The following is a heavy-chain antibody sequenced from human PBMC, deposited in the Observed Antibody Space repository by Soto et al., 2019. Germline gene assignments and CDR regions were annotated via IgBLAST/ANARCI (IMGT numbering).Heavy chain of an antibody. J-gene: IGHJ5*02. CDR3: VRDRYSSSGWFDP. D-gene: IGHD3-10*01. Sequence: SQTLSLTCAISGDSVSSYSAAWNWIRQSPSGGPEWLGRTYYRSRFFSDYAESVKSRIIINPDTSKNQFSLQLKSVTPEDTAVYYCVRDRYSSSGWFDPWGQGTPVTVS. V-gene: IGHV6-1*01. CDR2: TYYRSRFFS. CDR1: GDSVSSYSAA.